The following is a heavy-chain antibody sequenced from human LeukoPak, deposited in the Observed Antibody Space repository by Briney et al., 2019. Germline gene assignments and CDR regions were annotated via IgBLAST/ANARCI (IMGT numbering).Heavy chain of an antibody. D-gene: IGHD1-26*01. V-gene: IGHV4-38-2*01. Sequence: SETLSLTCAVSGYSISSGYYWGWIRQPPGKGLEWIGSIYHSGSTYYNPSLKSRVTISVDTSKNQFSLKLSSVTAADTAVYYCARLSGSYGAFDIWGQGTMVTVSS. CDR3: ARLSGSYGAFDI. J-gene: IGHJ3*02. CDR1: GYSISSGYY. CDR2: IYHSGST.